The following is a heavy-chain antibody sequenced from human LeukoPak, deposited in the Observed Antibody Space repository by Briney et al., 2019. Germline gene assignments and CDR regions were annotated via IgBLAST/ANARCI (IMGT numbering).Heavy chain of an antibody. V-gene: IGHV1-2*02. Sequence: ASVKVSCKASGYTFTGYYMHWVRQAPGQGPEWMGWVDPNSGGTNYAQKFQGRVTMTRDTSISTAYMELSRLGSDDTAVYYCARARARSMVRGVIFDYAFDIWGQGTMVTVSS. CDR2: VDPNSGGT. D-gene: IGHD3-10*01. J-gene: IGHJ3*02. CDR3: ARARARSMVRGVIFDYAFDI. CDR1: GYTFTGYY.